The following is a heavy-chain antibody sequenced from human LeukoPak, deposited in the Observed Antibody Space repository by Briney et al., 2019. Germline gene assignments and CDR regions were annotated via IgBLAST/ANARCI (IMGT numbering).Heavy chain of an antibody. Sequence: ASVKVSCKASGYTFTCYYMHWVRHAPGQGLEWMGWINPNSGGTNYAQKFQGRVTMTRDTSISTAYMEPSRLRSDDTAVYYCAREVGGDNRFDYWGQGTLVTVSS. D-gene: IGHD1-14*01. CDR1: GYTFTCYY. CDR2: INPNSGGT. CDR3: AREVGGDNRFDY. J-gene: IGHJ4*02. V-gene: IGHV1-2*02.